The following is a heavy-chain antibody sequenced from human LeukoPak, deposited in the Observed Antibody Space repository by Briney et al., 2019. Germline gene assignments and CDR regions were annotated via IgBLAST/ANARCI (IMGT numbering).Heavy chain of an antibody. D-gene: IGHD3-10*01. CDR3: VKEQSSGNYRTADF. CDR1: GFTLSSCG. Sequence: PGTSLRLSCAASGFTLSSCGMHWVRQAPGKGLEWVAVITYDGITTYFDDSVKGRFTISRDTSKSMLHLQMNSLRPEDTAVYYCVKEQSSGNYRTADFWGQGTLVTVSS. CDR2: ITYDGITT. V-gene: IGHV3-30*18. J-gene: IGHJ4*02.